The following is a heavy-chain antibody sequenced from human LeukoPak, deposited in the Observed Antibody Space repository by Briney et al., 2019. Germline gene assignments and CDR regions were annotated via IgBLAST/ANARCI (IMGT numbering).Heavy chain of an antibody. D-gene: IGHD2-2*02. J-gene: IGHJ5*02. CDR1: GYTFTGYY. Sequence: ASVKVSCKASGYTFTGYYMHWVRQAPGQGLEWMGWINPNSGGTNYAQKFQGRVTMTRDTSISTAYMELSRLRSDDTAVYYCARGAFWIVVVPAAINGFDPWGQGTLVTVSS. CDR3: ARGAFWIVVVPAAINGFDP. CDR2: INPNSGGT. V-gene: IGHV1-2*02.